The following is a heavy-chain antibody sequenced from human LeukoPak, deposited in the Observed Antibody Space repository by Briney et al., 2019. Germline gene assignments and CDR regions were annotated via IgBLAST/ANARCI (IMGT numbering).Heavy chain of an antibody. Sequence: ASVKVSCKASGYTFTSYGISWVRQAPGQGLEWMGWISAYNGNTNYAQKLQGRVTMTTDTSTSTAYMELRSLRSDDTAVYYCATVEGSGYINWFDPWGQGTLVTVSS. CDR3: ATVEGSGYINWFDP. V-gene: IGHV1-18*01. D-gene: IGHD3-3*01. CDR2: ISAYNGNT. J-gene: IGHJ5*02. CDR1: GYTFTSYG.